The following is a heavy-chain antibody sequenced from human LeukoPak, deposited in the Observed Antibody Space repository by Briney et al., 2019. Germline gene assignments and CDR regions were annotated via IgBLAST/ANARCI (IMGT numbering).Heavy chain of an antibody. V-gene: IGHV3-30*02. CDR1: RFTFSSYA. J-gene: IGHJ4*02. Sequence: PGGSLRLSCAASRFTFSSYAMSWVRQAPGKGLEWVAFIEYDGSNKYYADSVKGRFTISRDNSKNTLFLQMNSLRAEDTAVYYCAKNSLSNRLRYFDYWGQGTLVTVSS. CDR2: IEYDGSNK. CDR3: AKNSLSNRLRYFDY. D-gene: IGHD2/OR15-2a*01.